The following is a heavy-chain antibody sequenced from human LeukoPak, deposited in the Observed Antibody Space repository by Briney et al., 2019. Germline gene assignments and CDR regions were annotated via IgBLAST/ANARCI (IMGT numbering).Heavy chain of an antibody. V-gene: IGHV3-13*04. Sequence: GGSLRLSCAASGFTFSNYDMHWVRQPTGKGLEWVSGIGTAGDTYYPDSVKGRFTISRENAKNSLYLQMNSLRAEDTAVYYCARDRPDYGAKRFAYWGQGTLVTVSS. CDR3: ARDRPDYGAKRFAY. J-gene: IGHJ4*02. CDR1: GFTFSNYD. D-gene: IGHD4-17*01. CDR2: IGTAGDT.